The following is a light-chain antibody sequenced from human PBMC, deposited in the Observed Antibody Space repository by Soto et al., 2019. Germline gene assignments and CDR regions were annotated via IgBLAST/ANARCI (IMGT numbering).Light chain of an antibody. V-gene: IGKV1-5*01. CDR1: QSISTW. CDR3: QQFNNYSWT. Sequence: DIQMTQSPSTLSASVGDRVTITGRASQSISTWLAWYQQKPGKAPKLLIYDASSLQSGVPSRFSGGGSGTEFTLTISGLQPGDFATYYCQQFNNYSWTFGQGTKVEIK. CDR2: DAS. J-gene: IGKJ1*01.